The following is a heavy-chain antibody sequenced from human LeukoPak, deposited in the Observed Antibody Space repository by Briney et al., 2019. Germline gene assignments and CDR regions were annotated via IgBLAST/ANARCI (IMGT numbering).Heavy chain of an antibody. V-gene: IGHV4-34*01. CDR1: GGSISGYY. CDR2: INHSGST. D-gene: IGHD5-18*01. CDR3: ARGSSQLWYLDYGFGY. Sequence: PSETLSLTCTVSGGSISGYYWSWIRQPPGKGLEWIGEINHSGSTNYNPSLKSRVTISVDTSKNQFSLKLSSVTAADTAVYYCARGSSQLWYLDYGFGYWGQGTLVTVSS. J-gene: IGHJ4*02.